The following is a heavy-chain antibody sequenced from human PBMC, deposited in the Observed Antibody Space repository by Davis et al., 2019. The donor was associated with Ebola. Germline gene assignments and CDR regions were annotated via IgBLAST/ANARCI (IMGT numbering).Heavy chain of an antibody. CDR2: INHSGST. J-gene: IGHJ6*02. CDR3: ARRRFLEWLLLVGYYGMDV. CDR1: GGSFSGYY. V-gene: IGHV4-34*01. Sequence: GSLRLSCAVYGGSFSGYYWSWIRQPPGKGLEWIGEINHSGSTNYNPSLKSRVTISVDTSKNQFSLKLSSVTAADTAVYYCARRRFLEWLLLVGYYGMDVWGQGTTVTVSS. D-gene: IGHD3-3*01.